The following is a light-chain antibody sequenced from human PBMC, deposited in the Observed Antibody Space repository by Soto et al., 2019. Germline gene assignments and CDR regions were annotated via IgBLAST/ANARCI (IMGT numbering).Light chain of an antibody. CDR1: QGISSA. V-gene: IGKV1-13*02. CDR3: RQFYSYPLT. J-gene: IGKJ4*01. CDR2: DSS. Sequence: AIQLTQSPSSLSASVGDRVTITCRASQGISSALAWYQQKPGKPPKLLIFDSSSLQSGVPSRFSGSGSGTDFTLTISSLQPEDFATYYCRQFYSYPLTFGGGTKVEIK.